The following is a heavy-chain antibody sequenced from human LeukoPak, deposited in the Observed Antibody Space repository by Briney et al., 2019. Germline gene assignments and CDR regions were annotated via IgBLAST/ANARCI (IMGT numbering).Heavy chain of an antibody. CDR2: KSRSSSHI. CDR3: ARDTRFGALYDSSYHGMDV. Sequence: GGSLRLSCAASGLILSPYRMNWARQAPGKGLECVSPKSRSSSHIYYAVSVKGRLTISRDNAKNSLYLQIYSLRAQDTAVYYCARDTRFGALYDSSYHGMDVWGKGTTVTVSS. CDR1: GLILSPYR. V-gene: IGHV3-21*01. J-gene: IGHJ6*04. D-gene: IGHD3-10*01.